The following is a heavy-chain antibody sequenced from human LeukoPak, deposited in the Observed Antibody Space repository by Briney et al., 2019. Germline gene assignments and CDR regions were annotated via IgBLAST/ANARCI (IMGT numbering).Heavy chain of an antibody. CDR2: ISGSGGST. CDR3: ARGVPYDSWSGPHYSDY. CDR1: GLTFSSYA. J-gene: IGHJ4*02. V-gene: IGHV3-23*01. Sequence: GGSLRLSCAASGLTFSSYAMSWVRQAPGKGLEWVSAISGSGGSTYYADSVKGRFTISRDSAKNSLYLQMNSLRAEDTAVYYCARGVPYDSWSGPHYSDYWGQGTLVTVSS. D-gene: IGHD3-3*01.